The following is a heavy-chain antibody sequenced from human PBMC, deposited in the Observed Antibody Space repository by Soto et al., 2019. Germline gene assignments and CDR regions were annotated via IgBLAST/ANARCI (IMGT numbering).Heavy chain of an antibody. V-gene: IGHV3-33*03. J-gene: IGHJ3*02. CDR2: IWYDGSNK. CDR3: ARAQYTGSYFDACDI. Sequence: QVHLVESGGGLVQPGTSLRLSCAASGFPFSSYGMHWVRQAPGKGLDWVAVIWYDGSNKYYADPVKGRFTISRDNSKNTLYLQMNSLRVEGTAVYYCARAQYTGSYFDACDIWGQGTMVTVSS. D-gene: IGHD1-26*01. CDR1: GFPFSSYG.